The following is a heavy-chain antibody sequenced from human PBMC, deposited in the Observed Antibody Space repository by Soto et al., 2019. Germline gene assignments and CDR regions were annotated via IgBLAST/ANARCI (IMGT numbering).Heavy chain of an antibody. D-gene: IGHD2-15*01. CDR3: AARLAGTYYYMDV. CDR1: GGSFSGYY. CDR2: INHSGST. Sequence: SETLSLTCAVYGGSFSGYYWSWIRQPPGKGLEWIGEINHSGSTNYNPSLKSRVTISVDTSKNQFSLKLSSVTAADTAVYYCAARLAGTYYYMDVWGKGTTVTVSS. J-gene: IGHJ6*03. V-gene: IGHV4-34*01.